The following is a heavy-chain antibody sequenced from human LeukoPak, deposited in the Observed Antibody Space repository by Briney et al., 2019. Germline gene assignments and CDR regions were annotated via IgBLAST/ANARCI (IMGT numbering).Heavy chain of an antibody. D-gene: IGHD3-22*01. Sequence: SETLSLTCTVSGGSISSYYWSWIRQPLGKGLEWIGYIYYSGSTNYNPSLKSRVTISVDTSKNQFSLKLSSVTAADTAVYYCAGTYYYDSSGYSRFDYWGQGTLVTVSS. J-gene: IGHJ4*02. CDR3: AGTYYYDSSGYSRFDY. CDR2: IYYSGST. V-gene: IGHV4-59*08. CDR1: GGSISSYY.